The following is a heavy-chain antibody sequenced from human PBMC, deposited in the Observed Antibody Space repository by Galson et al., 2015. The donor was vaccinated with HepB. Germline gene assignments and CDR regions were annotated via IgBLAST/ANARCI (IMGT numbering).Heavy chain of an antibody. CDR3: VEEGSWFGGDWFDP. V-gene: IGHV3-23*01. J-gene: IGHJ5*02. Sequence: SLRLSCAGSGFIFRHHAMAWIRQAPGKGLEWVSGINGRGSTRSYSDAVKGRFSISRDNSKDTVFLQMDNLRAEDTAVYYCVEEGSWFGGDWFDPWGQGAPVTVS. D-gene: IGHD3-16*01. CDR1: GFIFRHHA. CDR2: INGRGSTR.